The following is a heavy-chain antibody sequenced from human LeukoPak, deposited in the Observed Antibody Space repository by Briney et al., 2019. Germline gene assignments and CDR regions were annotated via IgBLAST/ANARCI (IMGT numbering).Heavy chain of an antibody. V-gene: IGHV3-7*01. Sequence: SGGSQSLSCAASGFTLSSYWMSWVRQAPGKGLEWVANIKRGGSEIIYMDSVRGRFTISRDNAKNSLYLQMNSLRAEDTAVDNCAKVDWRGYSSGRDYWGQGTLVTVSS. CDR2: IKRGGSEI. J-gene: IGHJ4*02. CDR3: AKVDWRGYSSGRDY. D-gene: IGHD3-3*01. CDR1: GFTLSSYW.